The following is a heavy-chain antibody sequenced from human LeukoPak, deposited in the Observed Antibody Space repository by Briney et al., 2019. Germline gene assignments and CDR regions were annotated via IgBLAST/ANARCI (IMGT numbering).Heavy chain of an antibody. CDR2: ISSSGSTI. V-gene: IGHV3-48*04. J-gene: IGHJ6*04. CDR1: GFTFSSYS. Sequence: PGGSLRLSCAASGFTFSSYSMHWVRQAAGRGLEWVSYISSSGSTIYYADSVKGRFTISRDNAKNSLYLQMNSLRAEDTAVYYCAKLDITMIGGVWGKGTTVTISS. CDR3: AKLDITMIGGV. D-gene: IGHD3-10*02.